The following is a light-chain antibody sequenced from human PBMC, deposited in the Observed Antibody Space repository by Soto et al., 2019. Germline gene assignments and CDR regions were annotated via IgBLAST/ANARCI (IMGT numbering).Light chain of an antibody. J-gene: IGKJ1*01. Sequence: EIVLTQSPATLSLSPGERATLSCRASQSVSSYLAWYQQKPGQAPRLLIYDASNRATGIPARFSGSGSGTDFTLTISSLEPEDFAVYYCQQRRNWWTFGQGTTGDIK. CDR1: QSVSSY. CDR2: DAS. CDR3: QQRRNWWT. V-gene: IGKV3-11*01.